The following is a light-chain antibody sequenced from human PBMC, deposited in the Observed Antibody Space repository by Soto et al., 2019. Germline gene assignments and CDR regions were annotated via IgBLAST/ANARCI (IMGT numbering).Light chain of an antibody. V-gene: IGKV3-20*01. CDR3: QQYGESSYA. CDR2: GAS. J-gene: IGKJ2*01. Sequence: EIVLTQSPGTLSLSPRERATLSCRASQSVNINYLAWYQQKPGQALRLLIYGASSRATGIPDRFSGSGSGTDFTLTISRLEPEDFAVYYCQQYGESSYAFGQGTKLQIK. CDR1: QSVNINY.